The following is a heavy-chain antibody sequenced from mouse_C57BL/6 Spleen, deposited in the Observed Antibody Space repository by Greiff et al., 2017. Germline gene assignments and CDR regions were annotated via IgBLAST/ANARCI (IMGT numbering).Heavy chain of an antibody. CDR1: GYTFTSYW. J-gene: IGHJ3*01. V-gene: IGHV1-5*01. CDR2: IYPGNSDT. D-gene: IGHD1-1*02. Sequence: EVQLQQSGTVLARPGASVKMSCTTSGYTFTSYWMHWVKQRPGQGLEWIGAIYPGNSDTSYNQKFKGKAKLTAGTSAGTAYMELSSLTNEDSAVYYCTSHYGKSFAYWGQGTLVTVSA. CDR3: TSHYGKSFAY.